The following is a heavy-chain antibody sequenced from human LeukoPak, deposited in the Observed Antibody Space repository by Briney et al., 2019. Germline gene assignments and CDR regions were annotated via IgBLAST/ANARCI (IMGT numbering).Heavy chain of an antibody. CDR2: INWNGEVA. V-gene: IGHV3-20*04. D-gene: IGHD5-18*01. J-gene: IGHJ4*02. Sequence: GGSLRLSCAASGFRFDEYGMTWVRQVPGKGLEWVSGINWNGEVAGYADSVKGRFTVSRDNAKNSLYLQMNSLRAEDTAVYYCAKDSSRRGYSYGYPDYFDYWGQGTLVTVSS. CDR1: GFRFDEYG. CDR3: AKDSSRRGYSYGYPDYFDY.